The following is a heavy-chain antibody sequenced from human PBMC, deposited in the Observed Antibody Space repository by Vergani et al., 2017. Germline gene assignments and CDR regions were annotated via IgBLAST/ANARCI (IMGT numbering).Heavy chain of an antibody. D-gene: IGHD3-10*01. CDR1: GYTFTSYA. CDR3: ASGAITMVREVIKRPYGMDV. CDR2: INAGNGNT. J-gene: IGHJ6*02. V-gene: IGHV1-3*01. Sequence: QVQLVQSGAEVKKPGASVKVSCKASGYTFTSYAMHWVRQAPGQRLEWMGWINAGNGNTKYSQKFQGRVTITRDTSASTAYMELSSLRSEDTAVYYCASGAITMVREVIKRPYGMDVWGQGTTVTVSS.